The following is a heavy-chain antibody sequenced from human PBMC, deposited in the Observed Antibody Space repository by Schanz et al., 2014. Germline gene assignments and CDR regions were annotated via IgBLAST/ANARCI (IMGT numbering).Heavy chain of an antibody. CDR2: ILYDGSKT. CDR1: GFTFSNYI. V-gene: IGHV3-33*03. CDR3: VKDLQRELLRDDHYYGMDV. J-gene: IGHJ6*02. Sequence: QVQLVESGGGVVQPGGSLRLSCAASGFTFSNYIMHWVRQAPGKGLEWVAVILYDGSKTYYADSVKGRFTISRDNSKNTLSLQMNSLRAEDTAVYYCVKDLQRELLRDDHYYGMDVWGQGTTVTVSS. D-gene: IGHD1-26*01.